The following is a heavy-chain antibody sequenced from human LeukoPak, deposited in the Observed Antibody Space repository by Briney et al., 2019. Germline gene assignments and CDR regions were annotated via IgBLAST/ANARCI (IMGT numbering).Heavy chain of an antibody. CDR1: GGSISSSTYY. Sequence: PSETLSLTCTVSGGSISSSTYYWGWIRQPLGKGLEWIGSIYYSGSTYYNASLKSRVTISVDTSKNQLSLKLSSVTAADTAVYYCVSHPYVRPIWGQGTLVTVSS. V-gene: IGHV4-39*01. CDR3: VSHPYVRPI. D-gene: IGHD3-16*01. CDR2: IYYSGST. J-gene: IGHJ4*02.